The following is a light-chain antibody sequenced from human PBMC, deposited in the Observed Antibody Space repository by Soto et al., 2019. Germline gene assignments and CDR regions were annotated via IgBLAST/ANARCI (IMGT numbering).Light chain of an antibody. V-gene: IGKV1-5*03. Sequence: DIQMTQSPSTLSASVGDRVTITCRASQSISSWLAWFQQKPGKVPKLLIYKASSLQSGVPSRFSGSGSGTEFTLTISSLQPEYFATYYCQQYYTHSPFGGGTKVEIK. CDR2: KAS. CDR1: QSISSW. J-gene: IGKJ4*01. CDR3: QQYYTHSP.